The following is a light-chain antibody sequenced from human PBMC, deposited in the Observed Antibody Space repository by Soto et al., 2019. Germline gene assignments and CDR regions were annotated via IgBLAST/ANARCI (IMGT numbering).Light chain of an antibody. J-gene: IGKJ4*01. CDR3: QQSFNTLT. CDR1: QSISTY. CDR2: SAS. Sequence: DIQMTQSPSSLSASVGDRVTITCRASQSISTYLSWYQHRPGKAPKLLIYSASTLQSGVPPRFSGRGSGTDVTLTISSLQPDDFATYYCQQSFNTLTFGGGTKVELK. V-gene: IGKV1-39*01.